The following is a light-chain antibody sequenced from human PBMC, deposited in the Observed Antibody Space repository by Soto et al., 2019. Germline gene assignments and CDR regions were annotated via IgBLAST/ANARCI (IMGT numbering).Light chain of an antibody. Sequence: DIQMTQSPSSLSASVGDRVTITCRASQSISNYLNWYQQKPGKAPKLLMFAASSLQSGVPSRFSGGGSGTEFTLTISSLPPEDFATYYCQQSYSTPRTFGQGTKVEIK. CDR1: QSISNY. J-gene: IGKJ1*01. V-gene: IGKV1-39*01. CDR2: AAS. CDR3: QQSYSTPRT.